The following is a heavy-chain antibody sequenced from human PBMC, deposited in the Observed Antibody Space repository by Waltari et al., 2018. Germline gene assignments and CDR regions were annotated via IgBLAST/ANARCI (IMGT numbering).Heavy chain of an antibody. CDR1: GGSISSSSYY. CDR2: IYYSGST. D-gene: IGHD6-13*01. CDR3: ARAAAGTFDI. Sequence: QVQLQQWGAGLVKPSETLSLTCTVSGGSISSSSYYWGWIRQPPGKGLEWIGSIYYSGSTYYNPSLKSRVTISVDTSKNQFSLKLSSVTAADTAVYYCARAAAGTFDIWGQGTMVTVSS. V-gene: IGHV4-39*07. J-gene: IGHJ3*02.